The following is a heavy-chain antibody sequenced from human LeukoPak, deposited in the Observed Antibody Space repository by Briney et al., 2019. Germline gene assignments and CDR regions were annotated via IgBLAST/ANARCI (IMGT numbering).Heavy chain of an antibody. V-gene: IGHV4-39*07. Sequence: SETLSLTCTVSGGSISSNSFYWGWIRQPPGKGLEWIGSIYYSGSTYYNPSLKSRVTMSVDTSKNQFSLKLSSVTAADTAVYYCARDQTYSSSWYYYYYMDVWGKGTTVTISS. J-gene: IGHJ6*03. CDR1: GGSISSNSFY. CDR3: ARDQTYSSSWYYYYYMDV. CDR2: IYYSGST. D-gene: IGHD6-13*01.